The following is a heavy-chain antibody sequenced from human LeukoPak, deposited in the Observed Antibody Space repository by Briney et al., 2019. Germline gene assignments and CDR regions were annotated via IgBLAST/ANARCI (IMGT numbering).Heavy chain of an antibody. CDR1: GFTFDDYA. Sequence: PGRSPRLSCAASGFTFDDYAMHWVRQAPGKGLEWVSGISWNSGYIGYADSVKGRFTISRDNAKNSLYLQMNSLRAEDTALYYCAKDNCNGGSCFTYFDYWGQGTLVTVSS. CDR2: ISWNSGYI. D-gene: IGHD2-15*01. V-gene: IGHV3-9*01. J-gene: IGHJ4*02. CDR3: AKDNCNGGSCFTYFDY.